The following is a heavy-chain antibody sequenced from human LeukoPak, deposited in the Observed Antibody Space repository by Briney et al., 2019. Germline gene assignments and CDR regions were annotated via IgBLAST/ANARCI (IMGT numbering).Heavy chain of an antibody. Sequence: SETLSLTCTVSGGSISSSSSHWGWIRQPPGKGLEWIATIYYSGSTYYNPSLKSRVTISVDTSKNQFSLNLSSVTATDTAVYYCARQAKGVVQYIDFDFWGQGTLVTVSS. J-gene: IGHJ4*02. CDR3: ARQAKGVVQYIDFDF. V-gene: IGHV4-39*01. CDR1: GGSISSSSSH. D-gene: IGHD2-8*01. CDR2: IYYSGST.